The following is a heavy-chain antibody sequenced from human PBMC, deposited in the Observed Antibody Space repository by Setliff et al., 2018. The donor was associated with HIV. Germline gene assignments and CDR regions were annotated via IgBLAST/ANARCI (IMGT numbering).Heavy chain of an antibody. Sequence: KLSETLSLTCAVSGYSISTGYYRGWIRQPPGKGLEWIATIYHSGSTYYNPSLKSRVTISVDTSKNQFSLKLRSVTAADTAVYYCARRGSGSPYFDYWGQGTLVTVSS. CDR1: GYSISTGYY. V-gene: IGHV4-38-2*01. D-gene: IGHD6-19*01. CDR2: IYHSGST. CDR3: ARRGSGSPYFDY. J-gene: IGHJ4*02.